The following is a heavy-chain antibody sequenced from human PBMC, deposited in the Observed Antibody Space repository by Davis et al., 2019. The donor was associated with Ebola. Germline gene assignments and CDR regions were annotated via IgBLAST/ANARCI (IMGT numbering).Heavy chain of an antibody. CDR1: AFTLSSYA. D-gene: IGHD6-19*01. J-gene: IGHJ6*04. CDR2: VTSSGGGT. V-gene: IGHV3-23*01. CDR3: AKGGSGWPSDYSYGMVV. Sequence: GGSLTLSCAASAFTLSSYAMTWARQAPGKGLEWVSAVTSSGGGTYYADSVRGRFTISRDNSKNTLYLQMNSLRVEDTAVYYCAKGGSGWPSDYSYGMVVWGKGTTVTVSS.